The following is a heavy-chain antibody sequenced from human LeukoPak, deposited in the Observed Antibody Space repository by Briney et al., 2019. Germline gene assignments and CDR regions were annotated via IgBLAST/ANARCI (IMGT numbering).Heavy chain of an antibody. CDR1: GGTFSSYA. D-gene: IGHD3-3*01. CDR3: ARVRMEWLLSNWFDP. Sequence: SVKVSCKASGGTFSSYAISWVRQAPGQGLEWMGGIIPIFGTANYAQKFQGRVTITADESTSIAYMELSSLRSEDTAVYYCARVRMEWLLSNWFDPWGQGTLVTVSS. CDR2: IIPIFGTA. V-gene: IGHV1-69*13. J-gene: IGHJ5*02.